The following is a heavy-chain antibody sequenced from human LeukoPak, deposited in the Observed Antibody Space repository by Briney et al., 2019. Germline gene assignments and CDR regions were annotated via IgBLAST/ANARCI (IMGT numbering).Heavy chain of an antibody. CDR2: IKQDGSEK. Sequence: GGSLRLSCAASGFTYSSYWLSWVRQAPGKGLEWVANIKQDGSEKNYVDSVKGRFTIPRDNAKNSLYLQMNSLRAEDTAVYYCARDRRFIAAAGSYYYYMDVWGKGTTVTVSS. D-gene: IGHD6-13*01. V-gene: IGHV3-7*01. CDR3: ARDRRFIAAAGSYYYYMDV. CDR1: GFTYSSYW. J-gene: IGHJ6*03.